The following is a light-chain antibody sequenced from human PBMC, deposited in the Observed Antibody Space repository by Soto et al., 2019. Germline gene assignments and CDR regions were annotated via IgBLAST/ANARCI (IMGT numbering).Light chain of an antibody. CDR3: QQSYSILIT. Sequence: DIVLTPSPDSLAVSLGESATIHCKSSHTVLYSFNNKNYLAWYQQQPGKAPKLLIYAASSLQSGVPSRFSGSGSGTDFTLTISSLQPEDFATYYCQQSYSILITFGQGTRLEIK. CDR1: HTVLYSFNNKNY. CDR2: AAS. J-gene: IGKJ5*01. V-gene: IGKV4-1*01.